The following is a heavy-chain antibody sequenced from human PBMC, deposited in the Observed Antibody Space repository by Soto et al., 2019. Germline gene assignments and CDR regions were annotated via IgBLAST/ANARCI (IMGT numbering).Heavy chain of an antibody. J-gene: IGHJ4*02. CDR3: AKGGRGGYDYIDY. Sequence: QVQLVESGGGVVQPGRSLRLSCAASGFTFRSSGLHWVRQAPGKGLEWVAVISYDGTNKYYADSGKGRFTISRDNSKNTLYLQMNSLRAEDTAVYYCAKGGRGGYDYIDYWGQGTLVTVSS. CDR1: GFTFRSSG. D-gene: IGHD5-12*01. V-gene: IGHV3-30*18. CDR2: ISYDGTNK.